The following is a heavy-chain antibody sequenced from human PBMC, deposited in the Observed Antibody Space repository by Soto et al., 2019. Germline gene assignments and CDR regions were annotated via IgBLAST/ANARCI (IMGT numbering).Heavy chain of an antibody. CDR2: ISSDGKSE. D-gene: IGHD3-22*01. V-gene: IGHV3-30*18. CDR1: GFTFSSYG. Sequence: LRLSCAASGFTFSSYGMHWVRQAPGKGLEWVAVISSDGKSEHYADPVKGRFSISRDNSKNTLSLQMNSLRVEDTAVYYCAKTITTYSGDSRGRGALVDYWGQGTLVTVSS. CDR3: AKTITTYSGDSRGRGALVDY. J-gene: IGHJ4*02.